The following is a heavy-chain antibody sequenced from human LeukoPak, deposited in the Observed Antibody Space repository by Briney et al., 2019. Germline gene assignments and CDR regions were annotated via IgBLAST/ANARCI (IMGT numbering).Heavy chain of an antibody. CDR2: INPSGGST. V-gene: IGHV1-46*01. CDR1: GYTFTSYY. CDR3: TRDHCSYINCYEDYYYGMDV. D-gene: IGHD2-2*01. J-gene: IGHJ6*02. Sequence: ASVKVSCKASGYTFTSYYMHWVRQAPGQGLEWMGIINPSGGSTSYAQKFQGRVTMTRDTSISAAYMELSRLRSDDTAVYYCTRDHCSYINCYEDYYYGMDVWGQGTTVTVSS.